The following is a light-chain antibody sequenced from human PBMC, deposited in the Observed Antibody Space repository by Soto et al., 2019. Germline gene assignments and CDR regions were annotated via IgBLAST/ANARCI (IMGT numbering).Light chain of an antibody. CDR3: SSYTSSTTLV. CDR2: EVS. V-gene: IGLV2-14*01. CDR1: SSDVGGYNY. Sequence: QSALTQPASVSGSPGQSITISCTGTSSDVGGYNYVSWYQQHPDKAPKLMIYEVSYRPSGVSNRFSGSKSGNTASLTISGLQAEDEADYYCSSYTSSTTLVFGPGTKVTVL. J-gene: IGLJ1*01.